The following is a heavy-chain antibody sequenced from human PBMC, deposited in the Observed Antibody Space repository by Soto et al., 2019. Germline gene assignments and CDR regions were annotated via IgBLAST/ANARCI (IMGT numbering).Heavy chain of an antibody. CDR2: IYTSGST. J-gene: IGHJ4*02. CDR1: GGSISSYY. Sequence: KTSETLSLTCTVSGGSISSYYWSWIRQPAGKGLEWIGRIYTSGSTNYNPSLKSRVTMSVDTSKNQFSLKLSSVTAADTAVYYCARERCSGGSCVGIDYWGQGTLVTVSS. CDR3: ARERCSGGSCVGIDY. V-gene: IGHV4-4*07. D-gene: IGHD2-15*01.